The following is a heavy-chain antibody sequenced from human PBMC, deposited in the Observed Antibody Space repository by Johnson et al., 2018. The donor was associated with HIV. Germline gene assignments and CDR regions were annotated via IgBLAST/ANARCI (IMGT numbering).Heavy chain of an antibody. CDR3: ASIDAFDI. CDR1: GFTVSSNY. CDR2: IYSGGST. V-gene: IGHV3-66*02. J-gene: IGHJ3*02. Sequence: EVQLVESGGGVVQPGRSLRLSCAASGFTVSSNYMNWVRQAPGKGLEWVSVIYSGGSTYYADSVKGRFTISRDNSKNTVYLQMNSLRAEDTAVYYCASIDAFDIWGQGTMVTVSS.